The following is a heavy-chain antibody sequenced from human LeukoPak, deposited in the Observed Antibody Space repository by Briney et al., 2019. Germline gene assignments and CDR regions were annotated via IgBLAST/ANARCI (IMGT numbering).Heavy chain of an antibody. Sequence: SETLSLTCAVSGGSISSYYWSWIRQPPGKGWEWFGDIYYRGRTNYNPSLKSRVTISADTSKNQFSLKLSSVTAAGTAVYYCAAFRAAAGTWVDYWGQGTLVTVSS. D-gene: IGHD6-13*01. CDR1: GGSISSYY. J-gene: IGHJ4*02. CDR3: AAFRAAAGTWVDY. CDR2: IYYRGRT. V-gene: IGHV4-59*01.